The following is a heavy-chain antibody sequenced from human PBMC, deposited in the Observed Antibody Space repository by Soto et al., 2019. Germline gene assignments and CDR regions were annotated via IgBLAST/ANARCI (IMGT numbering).Heavy chain of an antibody. CDR1: GYTFTSYY. D-gene: IGHD1-26*01. CDR3: TRVAEWEPFDY. J-gene: IGHJ4*02. CDR2: INPSSGST. Sequence: ASVKVSCKASGYTFTSYYMHRVRQAPGQGLEWMGIINPSSGSTTYAQKFQGRVTMTRDTSTSTVYMELSSLRSEDTAVYYCTRVAEWEPFDYWGQGTLVTVPS. V-gene: IGHV1-46*03.